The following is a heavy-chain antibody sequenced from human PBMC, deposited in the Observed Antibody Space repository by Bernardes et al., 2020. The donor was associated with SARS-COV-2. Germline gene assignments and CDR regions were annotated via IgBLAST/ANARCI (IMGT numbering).Heavy chain of an antibody. D-gene: IGHD2-15*01. Sequence: GGSLRLSCAASGFTFSTYWMHWVRQAPGKGLVWVSRINPDGSSTSYADSVKGRFTISRDNAKNTLYLQMNSLRAEDTAVYYCLGYCGGGNCPNSPFDYWGQGTLVTVSS. CDR3: LGYCGGGNCPNSPFDY. CDR1: GFTFSTYW. V-gene: IGHV3-74*01. CDR2: INPDGSST. J-gene: IGHJ4*02.